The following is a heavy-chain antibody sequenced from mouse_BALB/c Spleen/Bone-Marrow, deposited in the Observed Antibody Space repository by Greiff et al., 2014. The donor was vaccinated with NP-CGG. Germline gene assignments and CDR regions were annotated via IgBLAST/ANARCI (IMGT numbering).Heavy chain of an antibody. CDR2: IYPGNSDT. CDR1: GYTFTSYW. V-gene: IGHV1-5*01. D-gene: IGHD1-1*01. CDR3: TRGITTVVATRAMDY. Sequence: SGTALARPGASVKMSCKASGYTFTSYWMHWVKQRPGQGLEWIGAIYPGNSDTSYNQKFKGKAKLTAVTSTSTAYMDLSSLTNEDSAVYYCTRGITTVVATRAMDYWGQGTSVTVSS. J-gene: IGHJ4*01.